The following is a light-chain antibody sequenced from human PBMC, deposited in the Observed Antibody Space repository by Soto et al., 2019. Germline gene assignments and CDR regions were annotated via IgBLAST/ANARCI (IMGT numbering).Light chain of an antibody. Sequence: ETVLTQSPGTLSLSPGERATLSCRASQSVSSSYFAWYQQRPGQAPRLLMYGASSRATGIPDRFTASGSGTDSTLTISRLEPEDFAVYYCQQYGTSRYTFGQGTKLEIK. CDR2: GAS. J-gene: IGKJ2*01. CDR1: QSVSSSY. CDR3: QQYGTSRYT. V-gene: IGKV3-20*01.